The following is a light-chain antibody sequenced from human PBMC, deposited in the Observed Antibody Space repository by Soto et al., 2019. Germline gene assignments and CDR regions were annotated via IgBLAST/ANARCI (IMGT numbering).Light chain of an antibody. CDR2: EGS. J-gene: IGLJ2*01. Sequence: QSALTQPASVSGSPGQSITISCTGTSSDVGSYNLVSWYQQHPGKAPKLMIYEGSKRPSGVSNRFSGSKSGNTASLTIAGLQAEDEADYYCCSYAGSTTDVVVGGGTKVTVL. CDR1: SSDVGSYNL. CDR3: CSYAGSTTDVV. V-gene: IGLV2-23*01.